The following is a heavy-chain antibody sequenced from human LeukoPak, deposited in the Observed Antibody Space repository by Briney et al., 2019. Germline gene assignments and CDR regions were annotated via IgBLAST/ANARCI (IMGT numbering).Heavy chain of an antibody. Sequence: SVKVCCEASGGTFSSYTISWVRQAPGQGLEWMGRIIPILGIANYAQKFQGRVTSTADKSTSTAYMELSSLRSEDTAVYYCARREPTDAFDIWGQGTMVTVSS. V-gene: IGHV1-69*02. CDR3: ARREPTDAFDI. CDR1: GGTFSSYT. CDR2: IIPILGIA. D-gene: IGHD1-14*01. J-gene: IGHJ3*02.